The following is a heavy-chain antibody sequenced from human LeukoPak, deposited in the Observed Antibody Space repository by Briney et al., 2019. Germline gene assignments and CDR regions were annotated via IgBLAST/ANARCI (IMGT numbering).Heavy chain of an antibody. CDR1: GYTFTGYY. Sequence: ASVKVSCKASGYTFTGYYMHWVRQAPGLGLEWMGGIIPIFGTANYAQKFQGRVTITADESTSTAYMELSSLRSEDTAVYYCARVTRDSSSWYTGWYFDLWGRGTLVTVSS. D-gene: IGHD6-13*01. CDR2: IIPIFGTA. V-gene: IGHV1-69*13. CDR3: ARVTRDSSSWYTGWYFDL. J-gene: IGHJ2*01.